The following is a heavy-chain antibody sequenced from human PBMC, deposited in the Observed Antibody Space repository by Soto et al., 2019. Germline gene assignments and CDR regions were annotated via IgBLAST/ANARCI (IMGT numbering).Heavy chain of an antibody. CDR2: IDPSGDST. V-gene: IGHV1-46*01. CDR1: GYTFTNYY. D-gene: IGHD3-9*01. Sequence: ASVKVSCKASGYTFTNYYMHWVRQAPGQGLEWMGIIDPSGDSTNYAQKFQGRVTITADESTSTAYMELSSLRSEDTAVYYCARDRDPVRYFDWLSSRPDAFDIWGQGTMVTVSS. J-gene: IGHJ3*02. CDR3: ARDRDPVRYFDWLSSRPDAFDI.